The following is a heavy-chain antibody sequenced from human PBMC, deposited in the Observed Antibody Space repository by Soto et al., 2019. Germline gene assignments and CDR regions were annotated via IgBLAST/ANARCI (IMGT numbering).Heavy chain of an antibody. CDR3: AKDGYSGHYGMDV. V-gene: IGHV3-23*01. Sequence: GGSLRLSCGASGFTFSSYAMSWVRQAPGKGLEWVSAISGSGGSTYYADSVKGRFTISRDNSKNTLYLQMNSLRAEDTAVYYCAKDGYSGHYGMDVWGQGTTVTVSS. J-gene: IGHJ6*02. CDR2: ISGSGGST. CDR1: GFTFSSYA. D-gene: IGHD5-12*01.